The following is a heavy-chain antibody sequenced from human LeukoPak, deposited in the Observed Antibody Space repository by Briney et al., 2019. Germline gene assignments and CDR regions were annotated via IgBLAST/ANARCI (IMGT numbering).Heavy chain of an antibody. Sequence: PSETLSLTRTVSGGSISSDYWSWIRQPPGKGLEWIGYIYHSGSTNYNPSLKSRVTISVDTSKNQFSLKLSSVTAADTAVYYCAKSDNSGWLTWFDPWGQGTLVTVSS. CDR1: GGSISSDY. J-gene: IGHJ5*02. V-gene: IGHV4-59*01. D-gene: IGHD6-19*01. CDR2: IYHSGST. CDR3: AKSDNSGWLTWFDP.